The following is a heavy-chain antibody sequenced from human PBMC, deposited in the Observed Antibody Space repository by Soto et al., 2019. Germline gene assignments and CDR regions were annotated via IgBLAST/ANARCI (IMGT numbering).Heavy chain of an antibody. J-gene: IGHJ6*02. CDR3: ARDYYGSGSSPGYYYYYGMDV. CDR1: GGSISSGGYY. CDR2: IYYSGST. V-gene: IGHV4-31*03. Sequence: SETLSLTCTVSGGSISSGGYYWSWIRQHPGKGLEWIGYIYYSGSTYYNPSLKSRVTISVDTSKNQFSLKLSSVTAADTAVYYCARDYYGSGSSPGYYYYYGMDVWGQGTTVTVSS. D-gene: IGHD3-10*01.